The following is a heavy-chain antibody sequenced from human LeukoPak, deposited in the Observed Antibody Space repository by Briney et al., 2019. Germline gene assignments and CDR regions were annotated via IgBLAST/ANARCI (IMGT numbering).Heavy chain of an antibody. CDR1: GFTFSSYA. Sequence: GGSLRLSCAASGFTFSSYAMSWVRQAPGKGLEWVSSISSSSSYIYYADSVKGRFTISRDNAKNSLYLQMNSLRAEDTAVYYCARGAQWYSSSWSNYWGQGTLVTVSS. V-gene: IGHV3-21*01. CDR3: ARGAQWYSSSWSNY. CDR2: ISSSSSYI. J-gene: IGHJ4*02. D-gene: IGHD6-13*01.